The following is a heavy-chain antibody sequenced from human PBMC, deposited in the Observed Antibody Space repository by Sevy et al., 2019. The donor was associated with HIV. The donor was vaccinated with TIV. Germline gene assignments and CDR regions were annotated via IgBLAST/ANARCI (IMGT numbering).Heavy chain of an antibody. J-gene: IGHJ6*02. D-gene: IGHD3-16*01. CDR1: GGSFSGYY. Sequence: SETLSLTCAVYGGSFSGYYWSWIRQSPGKGLEWIGEINHNGETNYKPSLKSRVSISADTSKKQFSLKVSSVTAADTAVYYCAREGVEDCDNNNNDCVVDGLDVWGQGATVTVSS. CDR2: INHNGET. CDR3: AREGVEDCDNNNNDCVVDGLDV. V-gene: IGHV4-34*01.